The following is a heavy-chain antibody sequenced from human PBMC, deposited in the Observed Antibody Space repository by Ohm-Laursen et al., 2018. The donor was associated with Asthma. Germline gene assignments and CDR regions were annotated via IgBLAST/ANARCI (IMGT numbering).Heavy chain of an antibody. CDR2: ISYDGSNK. D-gene: IGHD3-22*01. V-gene: IGHV3-30*03. CDR1: GFTFSSYG. CDR3: ARDSDLHYDSSGPGDY. J-gene: IGHJ4*02. Sequence: SLRLSCAASGFTFSSYGMHWVRQAPGKGLEWVAVISYDGSNKYYADSVKGRFTISRDNSKNTLYLQMNSLRAEDTAVYYCARDSDLHYDSSGPGDYWGQGTLVTVSS.